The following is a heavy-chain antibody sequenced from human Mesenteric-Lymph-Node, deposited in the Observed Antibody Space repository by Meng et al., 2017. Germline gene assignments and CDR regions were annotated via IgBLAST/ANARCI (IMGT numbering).Heavy chain of an antibody. D-gene: IGHD6-6*01. CDR3: TTVSSSSLGY. J-gene: IGHJ4*02. CDR1: GFSFSDYF. Sequence: VQRVESGGGLVKPWGFLRLSCAASGFSFSDYFMTWIRQAPGKGLEWLSYISNTGSITYHADSVKGRFSISRDNAKNSLYLQMNSLRPEDTAVYYCTTVSSSSLGYWGQGTLVTVSS. V-gene: IGHV3-11*01. CDR2: ISNTGSIT.